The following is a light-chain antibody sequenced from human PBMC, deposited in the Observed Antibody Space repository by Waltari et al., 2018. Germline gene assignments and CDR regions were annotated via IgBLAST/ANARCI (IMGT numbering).Light chain of an antibody. CDR1: QSVLYSSNNKNY. CDR2: WAS. V-gene: IGKV4-1*01. CDR3: QQYYSTRT. J-gene: IGKJ1*01. Sequence: DIVMTQSPDSLAVSLGERATINCKSSQSVLYSSNNKNYLAWYQQKPGQPPKLHIYWASTRESGVPDRFSGSGSGTDFTLSISGLQAEDVAVYYCQQYYSTRTFGQGTKVEIK.